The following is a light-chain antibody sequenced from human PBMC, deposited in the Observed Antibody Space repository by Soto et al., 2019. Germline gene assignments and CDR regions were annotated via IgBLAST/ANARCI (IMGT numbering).Light chain of an antibody. CDR1: QDISHY. J-gene: IGKJ2*01. Sequence: DIQMTQSPSSLSASVGDRVTITCRASQDISHYLAWYQQKPGKVPSLLIYAASALQSGVPSRFSGSGSGTDFTLTISNLQPEDVATYYCQKFNSVPHTFGQGTKLDI. CDR3: QKFNSVPHT. V-gene: IGKV1-27*01. CDR2: AAS.